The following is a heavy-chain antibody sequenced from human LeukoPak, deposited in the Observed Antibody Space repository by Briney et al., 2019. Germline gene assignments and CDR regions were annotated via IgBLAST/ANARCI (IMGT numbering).Heavy chain of an antibody. CDR2: ISASGVST. J-gene: IGHJ4*02. Sequence: QSGGSLTLSCAAAGFTSPTYGMSWVRQAPGKGLEWLSSISASGVSTYYADSVKVRFTVARDISKNTLFLRLNRLRGEDTALYYCAKDLGQSNSWYFFDNWGQGVLVTVSS. V-gene: IGHV3-23*01. CDR3: AKDLGQSNSWYFFDN. D-gene: IGHD6-6*01. CDR1: GFTSPTYG.